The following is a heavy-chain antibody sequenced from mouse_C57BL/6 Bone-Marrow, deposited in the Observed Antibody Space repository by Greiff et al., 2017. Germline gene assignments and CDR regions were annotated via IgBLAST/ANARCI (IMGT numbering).Heavy chain of an antibody. CDR3: ARRKSPFYYYGSSPYWYFDV. V-gene: IGHV1-54*01. CDR1: GYAFTNYL. CDR2: INPGSGGT. J-gene: IGHJ1*03. Sequence: QVQLQQSGAELVRPGTSVKVSCKASGYAFTNYLIEWVKQRPGPGLEWIGVINPGSGGTNYNEKFKGKATLTADKSSSTAYMQLSSLTSEDSAVYFCARRKSPFYYYGSSPYWYFDVWGTGTTVTVSS. D-gene: IGHD1-1*01.